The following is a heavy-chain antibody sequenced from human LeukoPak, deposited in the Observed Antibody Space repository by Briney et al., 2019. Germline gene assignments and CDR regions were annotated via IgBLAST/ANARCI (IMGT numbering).Heavy chain of an antibody. V-gene: IGHV4-34*01. CDR3: ARGRAGWFDP. CDR2: INHSGST. J-gene: IGHJ5*02. Sequence: SETLSLTCAVYGGSFSGYYWSWIRQPPGKGLEWIGEINHSGSTNYNPSLKSRVTISVDTSKNQFSLKLSSVTAADTAVYYCARGRAGWFDPWGQGALVTVSS. CDR1: GGSFSGYY.